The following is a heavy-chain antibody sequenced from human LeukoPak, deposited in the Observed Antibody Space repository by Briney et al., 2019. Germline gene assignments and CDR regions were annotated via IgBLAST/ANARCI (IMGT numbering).Heavy chain of an antibody. D-gene: IGHD3-16*02. CDR3: ARANYDYVWGSYRYDDY. V-gene: IGHV4-34*01. CDR2: INHSGST. CDR1: GGSFSGYY. J-gene: IGHJ4*02. Sequence: SSETLSLTCAVYGGSFSGYYWSWIRQPPGKGLEWIGEINHSGSTNYNPSLKSRVTISVGTSKNQFSLKLSSVTAADTAVYYCARANYDYVWGSYRYDDYWGQGTLVTVSS.